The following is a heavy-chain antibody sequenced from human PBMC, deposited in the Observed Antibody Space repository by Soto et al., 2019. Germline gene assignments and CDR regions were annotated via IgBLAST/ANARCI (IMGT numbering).Heavy chain of an antibody. CDR3: ARAVYWGSYAFDI. CDR1: GFTFSSYA. CDR2: ISGSGGST. D-gene: IGHD2-8*02. V-gene: IGHV3-23*01. Sequence: PGGSLRLSCAASGFTFSSYAMSWVRQAPGKGLEWVSAISGSGGSTYYADSVKGRFTISRDNSKNTLYLQRNSLRAEDTAVYYCARAVYWGSYAFDIWGQGTMVTVSS. J-gene: IGHJ3*02.